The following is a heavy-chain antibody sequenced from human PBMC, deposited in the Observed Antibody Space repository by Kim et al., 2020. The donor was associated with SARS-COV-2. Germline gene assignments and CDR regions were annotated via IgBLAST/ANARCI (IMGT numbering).Heavy chain of an antibody. J-gene: IGHJ6*02. D-gene: IGHD3-16*02. CDR3: ARESLGMDV. Sequence: SNKYYADSVKGRFTISRDNSKNTLYLQMNSLRAEDTAVYYCARESLGMDVWGQGTTVTVSS. CDR2: SNK. V-gene: IGHV3-33*01.